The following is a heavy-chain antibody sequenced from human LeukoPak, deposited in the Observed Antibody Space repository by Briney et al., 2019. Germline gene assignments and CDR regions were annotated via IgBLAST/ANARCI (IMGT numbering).Heavy chain of an antibody. D-gene: IGHD2-21*02. Sequence: PSETLSLTCTVSGGSISSYYWSWIRQPPGKGLEWIGYIYYSGSTNYNPSLKSRVTISVDTSKNQFSLKLSSVTAADTAVYYCARLHRAYCGGDCYTDAFDIWGQGTMDTVSS. CDR2: IYYSGST. CDR1: GGSISSYY. CDR3: ARLHRAYCGGDCYTDAFDI. J-gene: IGHJ3*02. V-gene: IGHV4-59*08.